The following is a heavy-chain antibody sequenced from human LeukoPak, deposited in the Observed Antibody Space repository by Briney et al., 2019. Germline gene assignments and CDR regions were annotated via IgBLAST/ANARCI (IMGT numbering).Heavy chain of an antibody. CDR3: AHGWEMAHWYPYYFDY. Sequence: ESGPTLVKPTQTLTLTCTFSGSSLSTSGVGVGWIRQPPGKALEWLALIYWNDDKRYSPSLKSRLTITKDTSKNQVVLTMTNMDPVDTATYYCAHGWEMAHWYPYYFDYWGQGTLVTVSS. D-gene: IGHD5-24*01. CDR2: IYWNDDK. J-gene: IGHJ4*02. CDR1: GSSLSTSGVG. V-gene: IGHV2-5*01.